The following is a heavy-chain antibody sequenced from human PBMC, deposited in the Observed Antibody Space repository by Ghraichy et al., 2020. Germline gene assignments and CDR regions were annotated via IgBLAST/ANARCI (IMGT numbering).Heavy chain of an antibody. Sequence: GGSLRLSCAASGFSVSGSYMSWVRQAPGKGPEWVSVIYGSDTTAYADSVKCRFTISRDNSKNTMYLQMNSLRVEDTAVYYCAKMVTGWPNWFDPWGQGTLVTVS. V-gene: IGHV3-53*01. J-gene: IGHJ5*02. CDR3: AKMVTGWPNWFDP. CDR2: IYGSDTT. CDR1: GFSVSGSY. D-gene: IGHD6-19*01.